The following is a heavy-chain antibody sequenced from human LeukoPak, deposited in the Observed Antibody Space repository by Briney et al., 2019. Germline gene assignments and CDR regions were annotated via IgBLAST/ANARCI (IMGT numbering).Heavy chain of an antibody. CDR2: IYYSGTT. D-gene: IGHD6-6*01. Sequence: PSETLSLTCTVSGGSIGSYYWSWIRQPPGKGLEWIGYIYYSGTTDYNPSLKSRVTISVDTSKNQFSLILSSVTAADTAVYYCARLARGRWFDPWGQGTLVTVSS. J-gene: IGHJ5*02. CDR3: ARLARGRWFDP. CDR1: GGSIGSYY. V-gene: IGHV4-59*08.